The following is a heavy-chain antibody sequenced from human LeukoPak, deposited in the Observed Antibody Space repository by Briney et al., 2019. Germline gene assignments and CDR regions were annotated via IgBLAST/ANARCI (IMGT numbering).Heavy chain of an antibody. J-gene: IGHJ4*02. D-gene: IGHD3-22*01. Sequence: PGGSLRLSCAASGFTFSSYGMHWVRQAPGKGLEWVAVIWYDGSNKYYADCVKGRFTISRDNSKNTLYLQMNSLRAEDTAVYYCATYSKHYYDSSGYPFDYWGQGTLVTVSS. V-gene: IGHV3-30*02. CDR1: GFTFSSYG. CDR3: ATYSKHYYDSSGYPFDY. CDR2: IWYDGSNK.